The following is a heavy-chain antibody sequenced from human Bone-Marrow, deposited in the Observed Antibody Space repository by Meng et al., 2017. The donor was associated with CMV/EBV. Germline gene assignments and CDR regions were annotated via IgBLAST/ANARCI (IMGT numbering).Heavy chain of an antibody. CDR2: IYYSGST. J-gene: IGHJ5*02. V-gene: IGHV4-39*07. D-gene: IGHD3-3*01. Sequence: ESLKISCTVSGGSISSRSYYWGWIRQPPGKGLEWIGSIYYSGSTYFNPSLKSRVTISVDTSKNQFSLKLSSVTAADTAMYYCATVGGWSAYYVVDPWGQGILVTVSS. CDR1: GGSISSRSYY. CDR3: ATVGGWSAYYVVDP.